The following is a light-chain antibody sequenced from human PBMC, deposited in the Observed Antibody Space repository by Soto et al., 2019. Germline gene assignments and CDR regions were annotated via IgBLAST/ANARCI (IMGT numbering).Light chain of an antibody. CDR1: QSIGSN. CDR3: QQYNDWPRT. J-gene: IGKJ2*01. CDR2: GAS. Sequence: EIVMTQSPATLSVSTGERATLFCSASQSIGSNLAWYQQNPGQAPRLLIYGASTRATGIPARFSGSGSGTDFTLTISSLQSEDFALYYCQQYNDWPRTFGQGTKLEIK. V-gene: IGKV3-15*01.